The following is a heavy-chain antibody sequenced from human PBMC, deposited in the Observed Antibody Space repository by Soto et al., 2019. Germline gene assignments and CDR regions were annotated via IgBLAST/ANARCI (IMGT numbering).Heavy chain of an antibody. CDR3: ARDGHIVVVPAAGPVAAYYFDY. J-gene: IGHJ4*02. Sequence: GGSLRLSCAASGFTFSSYSMNWVRQAPGKGLEWVSSISSSSSYIYYADSVKGRFTISRDNAKNSLYLQMNSLRAEDTAVYYCARDGHIVVVPAAGPVAAYYFDYWGQGTLVTVSS. CDR2: ISSSSSYI. D-gene: IGHD2-2*01. CDR1: GFTFSSYS. V-gene: IGHV3-21*01.